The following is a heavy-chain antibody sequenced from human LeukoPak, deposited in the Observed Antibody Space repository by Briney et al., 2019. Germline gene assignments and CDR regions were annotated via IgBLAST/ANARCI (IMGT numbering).Heavy chain of an antibody. CDR1: GGSISSGGYF. D-gene: IGHD4-17*01. V-gene: IGHV4-31*03. CDR3: ARDPTTVTAFYAFDI. Sequence: SQTLSLTCTVSGGSISSGGYFWSWIRQHPEKGLEWIGYIHYSGSTYYNPSLKSRLTISLDTSRNQFSLKLTSVTAADTAVYYCARDPTTVTAFYAFDIWGQGTMVTVSS. J-gene: IGHJ3*02. CDR2: IHYSGST.